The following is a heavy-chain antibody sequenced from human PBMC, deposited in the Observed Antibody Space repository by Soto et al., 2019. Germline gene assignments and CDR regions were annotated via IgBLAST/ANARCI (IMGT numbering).Heavy chain of an antibody. V-gene: IGHV4-38-2*01. Sequence: SETLSLTCAVSGYSISLGYYWGWIRQPPGKGLEWIGSIYHSGNTYYNPSLKSRVSISLDTSKNHFSLELTSVTAADTAVYYCAGNMAARLRWWGFGGSDYYYGMDVWGQGTTVTVSS. CDR1: GYSISLGYY. D-gene: IGHD6-6*01. CDR3: AGNMAARLRWWGFGGSDYYYGMDV. J-gene: IGHJ6*02. CDR2: IYHSGNT.